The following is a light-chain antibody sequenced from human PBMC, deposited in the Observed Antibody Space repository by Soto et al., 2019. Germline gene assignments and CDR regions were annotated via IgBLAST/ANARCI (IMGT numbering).Light chain of an antibody. Sequence: QSALTQPPSASGSPGQSVTISCTGTSSDVGGYNYVSWYQQHPGKAPKLMIYEVSKRPSGVPDRFSGSKSGNTASLTVSGLQAEDEADYYCSSYAGTLFGGGTKLTVL. J-gene: IGLJ2*01. CDR3: SSYAGTL. CDR2: EVS. CDR1: SSDVGGYNY. V-gene: IGLV2-8*01.